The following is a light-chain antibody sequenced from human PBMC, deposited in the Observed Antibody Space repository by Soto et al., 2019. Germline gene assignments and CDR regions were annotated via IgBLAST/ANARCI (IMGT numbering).Light chain of an antibody. CDR1: GSDVGGYEY. CDR2: EVS. V-gene: IGLV2-14*01. J-gene: IGLJ1*01. Sequence: QSVPTQPASVSGSPGQSITISCTGTGSDVGGYEYVSWYQQHPGKVPQLMIYEVSDRPSGVSTRFSGSKSGNTASLTISSLQAEDEADYYCASYTSTYTYVFGSGTKVTVL. CDR3: ASYTSTYTYV.